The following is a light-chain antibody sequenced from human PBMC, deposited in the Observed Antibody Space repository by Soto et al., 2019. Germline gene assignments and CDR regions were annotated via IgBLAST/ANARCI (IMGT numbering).Light chain of an antibody. CDR1: SSDVGGYNY. J-gene: IGLJ1*01. Sequence: QSALTQPRSVSGSPGQSVTISCTGTSSDVGGYNYVSWYQQHPGKAPKLMIYDASKRPSGVPDRFSGSKSGNTAPLTISGLQAEDEADYYCCSYAGSYTLYVFGTGTKVTVL. CDR3: CSYAGSYTLYV. V-gene: IGLV2-11*01. CDR2: DAS.